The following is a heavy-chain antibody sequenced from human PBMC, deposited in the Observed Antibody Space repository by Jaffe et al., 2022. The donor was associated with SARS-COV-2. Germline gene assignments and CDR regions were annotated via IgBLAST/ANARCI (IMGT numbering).Heavy chain of an antibody. J-gene: IGHJ3*02. CDR2: INHSGST. CDR1: GGSFSGYY. CDR3: ARGLGESSWSDAFDI. Sequence: QVQLQQWGAGLLKPSETLSLTCAVYGGSFSGYYWSWIRQPPGKGLEWIGEINHSGSTNYNPSLKSRVTISVDTSKNQFSLKLSSVTAADTAVYYCARGLGESSWSDAFDIWGQGTMVTVSS. D-gene: IGHD3-16*01. V-gene: IGHV4-34*01.